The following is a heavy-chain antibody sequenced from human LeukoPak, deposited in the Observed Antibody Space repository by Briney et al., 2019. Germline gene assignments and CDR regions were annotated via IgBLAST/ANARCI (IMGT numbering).Heavy chain of an antibody. CDR3: ARSVQLWGYCYYYYYMDV. V-gene: IGHV7-4-1*02. CDR2: INTNTGNP. J-gene: IGHJ6*03. CDR1: GYTFTSYA. Sequence: GASVKVSCKASGYTFTSYAMNWVRQAPGQGLEWMGWINTNTGNPTYAQGFTGRVVFSLDTSVSTAYLQLSSLKAEDTAVYYCARSVQLWGYCYYYYYMDVWGKGHTVTISS. D-gene: IGHD5-18*01.